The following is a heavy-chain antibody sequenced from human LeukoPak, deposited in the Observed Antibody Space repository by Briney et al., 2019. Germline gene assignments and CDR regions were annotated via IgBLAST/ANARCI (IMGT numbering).Heavy chain of an antibody. J-gene: IGHJ4*02. Sequence: AGGSLRLSCAASGFTLSDSWMGWVRQAPGKGLEWVANIKQDGGEKNYVDSVEGRFTISRDNAKNSLFLQMNSLRAEDTAVYYCARDSSGYGYWDYWGQGTLVTVSS. CDR3: ARDSSGYGYWDY. CDR2: IKQDGGEK. CDR1: GFTLSDSW. V-gene: IGHV3-7*01. D-gene: IGHD3-22*01.